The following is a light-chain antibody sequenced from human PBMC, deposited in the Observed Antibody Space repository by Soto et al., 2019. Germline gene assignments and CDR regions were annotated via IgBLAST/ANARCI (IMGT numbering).Light chain of an antibody. J-gene: IGKJ3*01. Sequence: ETVLTQSPCTLSLSPGERATLSCRASQSVSSSSLAWYQQRPGQAPRLLICAAPPRATDVPARFSGGGSETEFTLTMSRLEPEDFAVYYGQQYGSSPRVTFGPRTKVVI. CDR2: AAP. V-gene: IGKV3-20*01. CDR1: QSVSSSS. CDR3: QQYGSSPRVT.